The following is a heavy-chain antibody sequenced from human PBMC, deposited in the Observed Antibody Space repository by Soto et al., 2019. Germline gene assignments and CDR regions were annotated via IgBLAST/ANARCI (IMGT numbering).Heavy chain of an antibody. J-gene: IGHJ4*02. CDR2: INHSGHT. CDR3: ARSGHLFDY. Sequence: QVQLQQWGAGLLKPSETLSLTCAVYGGSFSVYYWSWIRQPPGKGLEWIGEINHSGHTNYNPSLKGRGPISVDASKNHVSLKLTSVTAADTAVYYCARSGHLFDYWGQGTLVTVSS. CDR1: GGSFSVYY. D-gene: IGHD3-10*01. V-gene: IGHV4-34*01.